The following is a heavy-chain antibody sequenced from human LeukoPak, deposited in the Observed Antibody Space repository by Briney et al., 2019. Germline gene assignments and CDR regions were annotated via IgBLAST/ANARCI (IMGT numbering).Heavy chain of an antibody. J-gene: IGHJ4*02. Sequence: PSETLSLTCTVSGGSISSYYWSWIRQPPGKGLEWIGYIYYSGSTNYNPSLKSRVTISVDTSKNQFSLKLSSVTAADTAVYYCARTRDTAMVFFDYWGQGTLVTVSS. D-gene: IGHD5-18*01. V-gene: IGHV4-59*01. CDR2: IYYSGST. CDR3: ARTRDTAMVFFDY. CDR1: GGSISSYY.